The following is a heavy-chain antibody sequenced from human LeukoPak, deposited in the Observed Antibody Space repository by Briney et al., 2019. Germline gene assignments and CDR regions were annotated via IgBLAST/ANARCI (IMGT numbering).Heavy chain of an antibody. D-gene: IGHD1-26*01. CDR2: ISYDGSNK. Sequence: GGSLRLSCAASGFTFSSYAMHWVRQAPGKGLEWVAVISYDGSNKYYADSVKGRFTISRDNSKNTLYLQMNSLRAEDTAVYYCARAAGGKNSATRYYLDYWGQGTLVTVSS. CDR3: ARAAGGKNSATRYYLDY. CDR1: GFTFSSYA. J-gene: IGHJ4*02. V-gene: IGHV3-30*04.